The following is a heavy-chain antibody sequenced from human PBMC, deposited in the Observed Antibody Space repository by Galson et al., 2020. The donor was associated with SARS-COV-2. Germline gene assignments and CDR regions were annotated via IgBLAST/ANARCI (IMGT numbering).Heavy chain of an antibody. J-gene: IGHJ4*02. Sequence: GGSLRLSCAASGFALSNSAMHWVRQAPGKGLEWVAIISYDGTTKYNSDSVKGRFTISRDISKTTLYLQMNSLRPEDTAVYYCASETDDHTSSWDDYWGQGARVSVSS. V-gene: IGHV3-30*04. CDR1: GFALSNSA. CDR2: ISYDGTTK. D-gene: IGHD2-2*01. CDR3: ASETDDHTSSWDDY.